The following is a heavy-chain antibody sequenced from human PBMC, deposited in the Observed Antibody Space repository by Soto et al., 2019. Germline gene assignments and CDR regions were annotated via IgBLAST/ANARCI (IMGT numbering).Heavy chain of an antibody. D-gene: IGHD6-19*01. CDR3: ARDGGPYSSGFFDY. Sequence: QVQLVESGGGVVQPGRSLRLSCAASGFTFSSYGMHWVRQSPGKGLEWVEVIWFDGSNKYYADSVKGRFTISRDNSKNTLYLQMNSLSGEDTAVYYCARDGGPYSSGFFDYWGQGTLVTFSS. V-gene: IGHV3-33*01. J-gene: IGHJ4*02. CDR2: IWFDGSNK. CDR1: GFTFSSYG.